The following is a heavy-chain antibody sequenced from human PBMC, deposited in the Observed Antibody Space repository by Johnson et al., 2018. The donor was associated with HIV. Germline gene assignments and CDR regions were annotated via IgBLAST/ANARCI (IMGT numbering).Heavy chain of an antibody. CDR2: INLDGSQT. Sequence: VQLVESGGGVVRPGGSLRLSCATSGFTFDDYGMSWVRQAPGKGLEWVANINLDGSQTYFLDSVQGRFTISRDNAKNSLYLQLNSLRAEDTALYYCARLVSSSFTHAFEIWGQGTMVTVSS. V-gene: IGHV3-7*03. J-gene: IGHJ3*02. CDR3: ARLVSSSFTHAFEI. CDR1: GFTFDDYG. D-gene: IGHD3-22*01.